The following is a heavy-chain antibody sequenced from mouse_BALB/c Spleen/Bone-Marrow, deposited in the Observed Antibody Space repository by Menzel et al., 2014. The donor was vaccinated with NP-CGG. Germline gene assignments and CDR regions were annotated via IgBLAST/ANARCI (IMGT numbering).Heavy chain of an antibody. Sequence: EVQLQESGGGLVQVGGSMKLSCVASGFTFSNYWMNWVRQSPEKGLEWVAEIRLKSNNYATHYAESVKGRSTISRDDSKSSVYLQMNNLRGEDTGIYYCTTGFAYWGQGTLVTVSA. CDR1: GFTFSNYW. D-gene: IGHD4-1*01. CDR3: TTGFAY. V-gene: IGHV6-6*02. CDR2: IRLKSNNYAT. J-gene: IGHJ3*01.